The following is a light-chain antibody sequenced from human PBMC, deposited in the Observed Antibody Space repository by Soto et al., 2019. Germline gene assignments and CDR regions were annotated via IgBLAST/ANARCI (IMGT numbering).Light chain of an antibody. CDR1: SSDIGGYKF. CDR2: EVN. Sequence: QPVLTQSASVSGSPGQSITISCTGTSSDIGGYKFVSWYQQHPGKAPKLIIYEVNNRPSGISNRFSGSKSGNTASLTISGLQAEDEADYYCSSYISTNTLGFGGGTQLTVL. CDR3: SSYISTNTLG. J-gene: IGLJ3*02. V-gene: IGLV2-14*01.